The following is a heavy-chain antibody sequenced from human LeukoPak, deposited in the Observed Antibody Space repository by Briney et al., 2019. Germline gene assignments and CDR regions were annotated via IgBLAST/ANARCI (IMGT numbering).Heavy chain of an antibody. Sequence: SETLSLTCAVYGGSFSGYYWSWIRQPPGKGLEWIGEINHSGSTNYNPSLKSRVTISVDTSKNQFSLKLSSVTAADTAVYYCARVLRTGTRHSSTSAYFDYWGQGTLVTVSS. CDR2: INHSGST. D-gene: IGHD2-2*01. CDR1: GGSFSGYY. CDR3: ARVLRTGTRHSSTSAYFDY. J-gene: IGHJ4*02. V-gene: IGHV4-34*01.